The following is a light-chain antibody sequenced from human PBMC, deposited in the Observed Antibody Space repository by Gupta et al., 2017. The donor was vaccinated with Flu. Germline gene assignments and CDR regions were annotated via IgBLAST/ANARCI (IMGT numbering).Light chain of an antibody. V-gene: IGLV3-1*01. J-gene: IGLJ1*01. CDR1: KLGDKY. CDR3: QAWDSSTVV. Sequence: SYELTQPPPVSVSPGQTASIPCSGDKLGDKYACWYQQKPGQSPVLVIYQDSKRTSGIPERFSGSNSGNTATLTISGTQAMDEADYYCQAWDSSTVVFGTGTKVTVL. CDR2: QDS.